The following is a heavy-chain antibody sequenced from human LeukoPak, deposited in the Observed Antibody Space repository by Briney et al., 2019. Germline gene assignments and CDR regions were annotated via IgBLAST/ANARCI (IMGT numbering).Heavy chain of an antibody. V-gene: IGHV1-69*04. Sequence: SVKVSCKASGGTFSSYAISWVRQAPGQGLGWMGRITPILGIANYAQKFRGRVTITADKSTSTAYMELSSLRSEDTAVYYCASAVPAATGGTFFDYWGQGTLVTVSS. D-gene: IGHD2-2*01. CDR3: ASAVPAATGGTFFDY. J-gene: IGHJ4*02. CDR1: GGTFSSYA. CDR2: ITPILGIA.